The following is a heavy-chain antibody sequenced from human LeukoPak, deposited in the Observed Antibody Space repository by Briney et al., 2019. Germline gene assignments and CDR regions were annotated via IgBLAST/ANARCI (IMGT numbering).Heavy chain of an antibody. CDR2: IYSGGST. CDR3: ARGTLDYYYYYYMDV. J-gene: IGHJ6*03. Sequence: GGSLRLSCAASGFTVSSNYMSWVRQAPGKGLEWVSVIYSGGSTYYADSVKGRFTISRDNFKNTLYLQMNSLRAEDTAVYYCARGTLDYYYYYYMDVWGKGTTVTVSS. CDR1: GFTVSSNY. V-gene: IGHV3-66*02.